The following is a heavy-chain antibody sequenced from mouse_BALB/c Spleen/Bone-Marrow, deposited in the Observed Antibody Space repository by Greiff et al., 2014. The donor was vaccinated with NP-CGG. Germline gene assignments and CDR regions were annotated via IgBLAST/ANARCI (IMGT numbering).Heavy chain of an antibody. CDR3: ARDRTTATLYWYFDV. CDR1: GFTFTDYY. D-gene: IGHD1-2*01. V-gene: IGHV7-3*02. J-gene: IGHJ1*01. CDR2: IRNKANGYTT. Sequence: EVQLVESGGGLVQPGGSLRPSCATSGFTFTDYYMSWVRQPPGKALEWLGFIRNKANGYTTEYSASVKGRFTISRDNSQSILYLQMNTLRAEDSATYYCARDRTTATLYWYFDVWGAGTTVTVSS.